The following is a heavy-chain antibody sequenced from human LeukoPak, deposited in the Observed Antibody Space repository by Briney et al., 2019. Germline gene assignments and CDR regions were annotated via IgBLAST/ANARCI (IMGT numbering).Heavy chain of an antibody. D-gene: IGHD1-1*01. CDR2: INRDGTTT. CDR3: VRDGRVGATGTLLDL. J-gene: IGHJ5*02. Sequence: GGSLRLSCAASGLTFSRHWMHWVRQAPGREMAWVSRINRDGTTTEYADSVKGRFTISRDNAKNTLYLQMNSLGVGDTAFYYCVRDGRVGATGTLLDLWGQGTLVTVSS. CDR1: GLTFSRHW. V-gene: IGHV3-74*03.